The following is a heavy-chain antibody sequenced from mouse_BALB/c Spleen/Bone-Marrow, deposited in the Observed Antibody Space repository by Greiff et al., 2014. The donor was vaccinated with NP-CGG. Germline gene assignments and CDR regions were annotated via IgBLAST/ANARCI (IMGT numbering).Heavy chain of an antibody. V-gene: IGHV1-9*01. J-gene: IGHJ2*01. CDR1: GYTFSSFW. CDR2: ILPESGSS. CDR3: ARTPGVLYYFDY. Sequence: QVQLQQPGAELMKPGASMKISCKASGYTFSSFWIEWVKQRPGHGLEWIGEILPESGSSNYNEKFKGKATLTADTSSNTVYMQLSSLTSEDSAVYYCARTPGVLYYFDYWGQGTPLTVSP.